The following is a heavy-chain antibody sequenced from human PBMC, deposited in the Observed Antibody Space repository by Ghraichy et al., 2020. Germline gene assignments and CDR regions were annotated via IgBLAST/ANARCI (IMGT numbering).Heavy chain of an antibody. CDR1: GGSISSGGYY. J-gene: IGHJ6*03. Sequence: SETLSLTCTVSGGSISSGGYYWSWIRQHPGKGLEWIGYIYYSGSTYYNPSLKSRVTISVDTSKNQFSLKLSSVTAADTAVYYCARGDVDTAAMDVWGKGTTVTVSS. CDR3: ARGDVDTAAMDV. D-gene: IGHD5-18*01. CDR2: IYYSGST. V-gene: IGHV4-31*03.